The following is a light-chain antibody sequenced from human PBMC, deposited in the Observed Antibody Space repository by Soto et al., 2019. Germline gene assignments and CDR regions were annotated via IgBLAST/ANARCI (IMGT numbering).Light chain of an antibody. CDR2: KAS. V-gene: IGKV1-5*03. Sequence: DIQMTQSPSTLSASVGDRVTITCRASQSISSWLTWYQQKAGQAPKLLIYKASIVESGVPSRFSGSGSGTECTLTFSSLQPDDSATYYCQQYSYFATFGQGTRVEVK. CDR1: QSISSW. J-gene: IGKJ1*01. CDR3: QQYSYFAT.